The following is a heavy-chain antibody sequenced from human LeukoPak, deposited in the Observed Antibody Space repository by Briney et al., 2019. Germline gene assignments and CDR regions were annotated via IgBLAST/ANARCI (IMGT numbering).Heavy chain of an antibody. J-gene: IGHJ6*04. D-gene: IGHD2-2*01. CDR1: GFTFSGYA. CDR2: ISSNGGST. V-gene: IGHV3-64*02. CDR3: ARDGGYCSSTSCYEEYYYGMDV. Sequence: PGGSLRLSCAASGFTFSGYAMHWVRQAPGKGLEYVSAISSNGGSTYYADSVKGSFTISRDNSKNTLYLQMGSLRAEDMAVYYCARDGGYCSSTSCYEEYYYGMDVWGKGTTVTVSS.